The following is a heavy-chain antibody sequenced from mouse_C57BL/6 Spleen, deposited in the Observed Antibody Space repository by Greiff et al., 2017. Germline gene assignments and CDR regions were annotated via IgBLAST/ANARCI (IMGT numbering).Heavy chain of an antibody. CDR1: GYTFTSYW. V-gene: IGHV1-64*01. CDR3: ARSNDGYPSYWYFDV. D-gene: IGHD2-3*01. Sequence: QVQLQQSGAELVKPGASVKLSCKASGYTFTSYWMHWVKQRPGQGLEWIGMIHPNSGSTNYNEKFKSKATLTVDKSSSTAYMQLSSLTSEDSAVYYCARSNDGYPSYWYFDVWGTGTTVTVSS. CDR2: IHPNSGST. J-gene: IGHJ1*03.